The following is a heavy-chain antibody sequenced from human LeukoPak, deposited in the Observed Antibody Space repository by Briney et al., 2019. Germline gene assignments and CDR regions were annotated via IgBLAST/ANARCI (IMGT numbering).Heavy chain of an antibody. CDR2: TYYRSKWYN. CDR1: GDSVSSNSAA. Sequence: SQTLSLTCDISGDSVSSNSAAWNWIRQSPSGGLEWLGRTYYRSKWYNDHALSMKSRITVTPDTSENQFSLQLNSVILEDTAVYYCAREGSGQEYYGMDVWGQGTTVIVSS. CDR3: AREGSGQEYYGMDV. V-gene: IGHV6-1*01. J-gene: IGHJ6*02. D-gene: IGHD5-12*01.